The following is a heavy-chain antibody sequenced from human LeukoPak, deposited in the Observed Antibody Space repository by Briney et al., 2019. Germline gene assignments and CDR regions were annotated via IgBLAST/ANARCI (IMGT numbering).Heavy chain of an antibody. CDR2: ISPDSGGT. V-gene: IGHV1-2*02. CDR3: ARDSIRGVRLLDY. J-gene: IGHJ4*02. D-gene: IGHD2/OR15-2a*01. Sequence: ASVKVSCKASGYTFTGYFIHWVRQAPGQGPEWMGWISPDSGGTNYAQKFQGRVTVTGDTSISTAYMELNGLGSDDTAVYYCARDSIRGVRLLDYWGQGTLVTVSS. CDR1: GYTFTGYF.